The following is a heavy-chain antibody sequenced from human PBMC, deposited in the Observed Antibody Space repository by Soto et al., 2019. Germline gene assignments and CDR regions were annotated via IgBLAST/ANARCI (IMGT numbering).Heavy chain of an antibody. CDR1: GFTFSSYS. Sequence: ESGGGLVQPGGSLRLSCAASGFTFSSYSMNWVRQAPGKGLEWVSYISSSSSTIYYADSVKGRFTISRDNAKNSLYLQMNSLRDEDTAVYYCARDPTFYYDSSGSRDYFDYWGQGTLVTVSS. D-gene: IGHD3-22*01. J-gene: IGHJ4*02. CDR3: ARDPTFYYDSSGSRDYFDY. V-gene: IGHV3-48*02. CDR2: ISSSSSTI.